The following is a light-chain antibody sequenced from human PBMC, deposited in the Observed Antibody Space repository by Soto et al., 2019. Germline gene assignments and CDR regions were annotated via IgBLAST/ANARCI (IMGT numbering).Light chain of an antibody. CDR1: QSVGTY. CDR3: QQYDNLPPWT. V-gene: IGKV3-15*01. Sequence: EIVMTQSPATLSVSPGERATLSCKASQSVGTYLAWYQQKPGQAPRLLIYGASTRATGVPARFSGGGSGTEFILTISSLQSEDFAIYHCQQYDNLPPWTFGQGTKVEIK. CDR2: GAS. J-gene: IGKJ1*01.